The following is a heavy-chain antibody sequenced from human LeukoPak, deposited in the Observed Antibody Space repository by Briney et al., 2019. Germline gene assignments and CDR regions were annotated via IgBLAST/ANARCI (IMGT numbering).Heavy chain of an antibody. CDR3: ARTYYYDTSGYNYRFDY. D-gene: IGHD3-22*01. CDR2: INSDGSST. Sequence: GGSLRLSCAASGFTFSSYWMHWVRQAPGKGLVWVSRINSDGSSTNYADSVKGRFTISRDNAKNTLYLQMNSLRAEDTAVYYCARTYYYDTSGYNYRFDYWGQGTLVTVSS. CDR1: GFTFSSYW. J-gene: IGHJ4*02. V-gene: IGHV3-74*01.